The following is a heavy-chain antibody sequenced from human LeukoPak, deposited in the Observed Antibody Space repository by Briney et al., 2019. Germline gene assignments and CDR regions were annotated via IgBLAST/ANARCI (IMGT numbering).Heavy chain of an antibody. Sequence: GGSLRLSCAASGFTFSSYAMSWVRQAPGKGLEWVSAISGSGGSTCYADSVKGRFTISRDNSKNTLYLQMNSLRAEDTAVYYCAKIPRVYSSNIGGVDYWGQGTLVTVSS. CDR2: ISGSGGST. V-gene: IGHV3-23*01. CDR3: AKIPRVYSSNIGGVDY. CDR1: GFTFSSYA. J-gene: IGHJ4*02. D-gene: IGHD6-13*01.